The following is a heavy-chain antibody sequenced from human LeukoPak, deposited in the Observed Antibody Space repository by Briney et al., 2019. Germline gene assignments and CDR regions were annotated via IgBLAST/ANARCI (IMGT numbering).Heavy chain of an antibody. D-gene: IGHD6-19*01. CDR2: IDSGSTTM. CDR1: GFTFSSYE. J-gene: IGHJ4*02. Sequence: GGSLKLSCAASGFTFSSYEMNWVRQAPGKGLEWVSYIDSGSTTMWYADSVKGRFAVSRDYAKNSLYLQMNSLRAEDTAVYYCARDGAVPGTPGRYFDCWGQGTLVTVSS. V-gene: IGHV3-48*03. CDR3: ARDGAVPGTPGRYFDC.